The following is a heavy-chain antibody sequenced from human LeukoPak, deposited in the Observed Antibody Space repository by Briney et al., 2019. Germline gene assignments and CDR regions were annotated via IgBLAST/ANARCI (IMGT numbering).Heavy chain of an antibody. V-gene: IGHV3-23*01. CDR1: GFTFSSSA. J-gene: IGHJ4*02. D-gene: IGHD3-10*01. CDR3: AKVPTPMVPGNYFDY. CDR2: ISASGGST. Sequence: PGGSLRLSCAASGFTFSSSAMSWVRQVPGKGLEWVSGISASGGSTYYADSVKGRFTISRDNSKNTLYLQMNSLRAEDTAVYYCAKVPTPMVPGNYFDYWGQGTLVTVSS.